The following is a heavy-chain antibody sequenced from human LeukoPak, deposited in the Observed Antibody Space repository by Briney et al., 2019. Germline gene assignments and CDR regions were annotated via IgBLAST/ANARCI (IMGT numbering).Heavy chain of an antibody. J-gene: IGHJ3*01. CDR2: IYYTGST. Sequence: PSETLSLTCTVSGDSPSSYYWSWIRQPPGKRLEWIGYIYYTGSTNYNPSLKSRVTMSVDTSKNQFSLKLTSVTPADTAVYYCATGGSATVWGQGTMVTVSS. V-gene: IGHV4-59*01. CDR1: GDSPSSYY. CDR3: ATGGSATV. D-gene: IGHD1-26*01.